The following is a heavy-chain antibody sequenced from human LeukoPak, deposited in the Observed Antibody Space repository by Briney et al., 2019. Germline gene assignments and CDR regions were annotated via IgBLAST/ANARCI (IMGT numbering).Heavy chain of an antibody. CDR3: ARGAVAGTVHPFDY. CDR2: IIPIFGTA. Sequence: EASVKVSCKASGGTFSSYAISWVRQAPGQGLEWMGGIIPIFGTANYAQKFQGRVTITADESTSTAYMELSSLRSEDTAVYYCARGAVAGTVHPFDYWGQGTLVTVSS. CDR1: GGTFSSYA. J-gene: IGHJ4*02. V-gene: IGHV1-69*01. D-gene: IGHD6-19*01.